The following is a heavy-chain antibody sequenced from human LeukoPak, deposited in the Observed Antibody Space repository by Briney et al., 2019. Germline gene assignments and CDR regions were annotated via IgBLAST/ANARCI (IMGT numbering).Heavy chain of an antibody. CDR1: GGSITNYY. Sequence: SETLSLTCTVSGGSITNYYWTWIRQPPGKGLEWIGHISDSGSANYNPSLKSRVTISGDTSKNQFSLKLSSVTAADTAVYYCARRLGYCSGGSCYSRFDPWGQGTLVTVSS. D-gene: IGHD2-15*01. CDR2: ISDSGSA. CDR3: ARRLGYCSGGSCYSRFDP. J-gene: IGHJ5*02. V-gene: IGHV4-59*08.